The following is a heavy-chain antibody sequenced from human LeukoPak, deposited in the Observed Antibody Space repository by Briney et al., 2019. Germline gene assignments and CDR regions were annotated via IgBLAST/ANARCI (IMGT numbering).Heavy chain of an antibody. J-gene: IGHJ5*02. CDR1: GGSISSGSYY. CDR3: ARDDIVVVPT. Sequence: SETLSLTCTVSGGSISSGSYYWSWIRQPAGKGLEWIGRIYTSGSTNYNPSLKSRVTISVDTSKNQFSLKLSSVTAADTAVYYCARDDIVVVPTWGQGTLVTVSS. V-gene: IGHV4-61*02. CDR2: IYTSGST. D-gene: IGHD2-2*01.